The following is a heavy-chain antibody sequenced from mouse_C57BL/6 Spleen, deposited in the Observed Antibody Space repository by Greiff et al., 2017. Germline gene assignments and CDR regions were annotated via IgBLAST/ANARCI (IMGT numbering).Heavy chain of an antibody. V-gene: IGHV5-17*01. CDR3: ARGLREGFDY. Sequence: EVKLQESGGGLVKPGGSLKLSCAASGFTFSDYGMHWVRQAPEKGLEWVAYISSGSSTIYYADTVKGRFTISRDNAKNTLFLQMTSLRSEDTAMYYCARGLREGFDYWGQGTTLTVSS. CDR2: ISSGSSTI. CDR1: GFTFSDYG. J-gene: IGHJ2*01. D-gene: IGHD2-4*01.